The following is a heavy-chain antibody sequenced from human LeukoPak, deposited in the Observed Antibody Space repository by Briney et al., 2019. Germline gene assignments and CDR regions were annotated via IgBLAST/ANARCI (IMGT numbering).Heavy chain of an antibody. CDR3: ASGTGLGGDYVSN. V-gene: IGHV1-46*01. CDR1: GYTFISYY. J-gene: IGHJ4*02. CDR2: INPSGGST. D-gene: IGHD4-17*01. Sequence: ASVKVSCKASGYTFISYYMHWVRQAPGQGLEWMGAINPSGGSTSYAQKFQGRVTMTRDTSTSTVYMELSSLRSEDTAVYYCASGTGLGGDYVSNWGQGTLVTVSS.